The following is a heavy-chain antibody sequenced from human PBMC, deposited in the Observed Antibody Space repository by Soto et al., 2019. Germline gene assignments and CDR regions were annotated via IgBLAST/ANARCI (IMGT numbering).Heavy chain of an antibody. J-gene: IGHJ1*01. CDR1: GGSISSGGYS. Sequence: QLQLQESGSGLVKPSQTLSLTCAVSGGSISSGGYSWSWIQQPPGKGLGWIGYIKHSGGTYYIPSLKGGVTATVQRNRNQRSLTLTSVTAEDTAVYYFARVEVVGAQRWGQGTLGTVS. V-gene: IGHV4-30-2*01. D-gene: IGHD2-15*01. CDR2: IKHSGGT. CDR3: ARVEVVGAQR.